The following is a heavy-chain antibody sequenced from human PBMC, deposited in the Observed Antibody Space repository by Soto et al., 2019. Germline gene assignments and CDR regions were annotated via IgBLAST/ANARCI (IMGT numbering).Heavy chain of an antibody. CDR2: INSDGSST. CDR1: GFTFNSYW. Sequence: EVQLVESGGGLVQPGGSLRLSCAASGFTFNSYWIHWVRQAPGKGLVWVSRINSDGSSTSYADSVKGRFTISRDNAKNTLYLQMNSLRAEDTAVYYRASSLLTPFDYWGQGTLVTVSS. CDR3: ASSLLTPFDY. J-gene: IGHJ4*02. V-gene: IGHV3-74*01. D-gene: IGHD7-27*01.